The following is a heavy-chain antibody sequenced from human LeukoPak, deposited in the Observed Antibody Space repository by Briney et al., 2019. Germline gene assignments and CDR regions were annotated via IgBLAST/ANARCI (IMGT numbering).Heavy chain of an antibody. J-gene: IGHJ4*02. Sequence: GGSLRLSCSASGFTFSSSWMNWVRQAPGKGLEWVADIKQDGSEKYYVDSVKGRFTISRDNAKNSLYLQLNSLRAEDTAVYYCARGDYYDWRFDNWGQGTLVTVSS. CDR1: GFTFSSSW. CDR2: IKQDGSEK. CDR3: ARGDYYDWRFDN. D-gene: IGHD3-22*01. V-gene: IGHV3-7*02.